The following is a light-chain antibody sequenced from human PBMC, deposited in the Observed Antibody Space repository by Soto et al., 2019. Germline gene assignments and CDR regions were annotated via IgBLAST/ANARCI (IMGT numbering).Light chain of an antibody. CDR2: EVS. J-gene: IGLJ1*01. Sequence: QSVLTQPASVSGSPGQSITISCTGNSSDVGGYHYVSWYQQHPAKAAKLMIYEVSNRPSGVSNRFSGSKTGNTASLTISRLQAEDEADYYCSSYTSSSTYVFGPGTKVTGL. CDR1: SSDVGGYHY. V-gene: IGLV2-14*01. CDR3: SSYTSSSTYV.